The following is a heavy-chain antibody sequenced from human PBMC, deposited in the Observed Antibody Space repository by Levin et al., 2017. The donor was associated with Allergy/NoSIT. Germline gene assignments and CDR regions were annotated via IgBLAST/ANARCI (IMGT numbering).Heavy chain of an antibody. J-gene: IGHJ6*02. V-gene: IGHV3-30*18. CDR2: ISYDGSNK. D-gene: IGHD6-13*01. Sequence: GGSLRLSCAASGFTFSSYGMHWVRQAPGKGLEWVAVISYDGSNKYYADSVKGRFTISRDNSKNTLYLQMNSLRAEDTAVYYCAKDLLRQLDRAYYYYGMDVWGQGTTVTVSS. CDR3: AKDLLRQLDRAYYYYGMDV. CDR1: GFTFSSYG.